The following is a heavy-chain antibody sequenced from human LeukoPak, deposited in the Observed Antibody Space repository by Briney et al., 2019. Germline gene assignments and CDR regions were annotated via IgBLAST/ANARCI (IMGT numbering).Heavy chain of an antibody. CDR2: IYPGDSDT. Sequence: PGESLKISCKGSGYSFTSYWIGWVRQMPGRGLEWMGIIYPGDSDTKYSPSFQGQVTISADKSISTAYLQWTSLKASDTAMYYCARHRLQARGFDAFDIWGQGTMVTVSS. CDR1: GYSFTSYW. V-gene: IGHV5-51*01. J-gene: IGHJ3*02. D-gene: IGHD1-26*01. CDR3: ARHRLQARGFDAFDI.